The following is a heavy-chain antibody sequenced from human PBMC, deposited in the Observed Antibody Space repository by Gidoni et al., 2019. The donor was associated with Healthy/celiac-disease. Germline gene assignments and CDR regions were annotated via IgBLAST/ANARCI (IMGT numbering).Heavy chain of an antibody. CDR2: IYYSGRT. D-gene: IGHD3-9*01. J-gene: IGHJ4*02. CDR1: GGSISSYY. Sequence: QVQLQESGPGLVKPSETLSLPCTVSGGSISSYYWSWIRQPPGKGLEWIGYIYYSGRTNYNPSLKSRVTISVDTSKNQFSLKLSSVTAADTAVYYCARGGERQRFDYWGQGASTFDYWGQGTLVTVSS. CDR3: ARGGERQRFDYWGQGASTFDY. V-gene: IGHV4-59*01.